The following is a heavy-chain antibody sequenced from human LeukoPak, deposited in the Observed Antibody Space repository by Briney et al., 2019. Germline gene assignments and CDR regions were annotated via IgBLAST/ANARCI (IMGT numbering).Heavy chain of an antibody. CDR1: GFTFGDYA. CDR3: AKDPFLSAAGRGIDY. D-gene: IGHD6-13*01. CDR2: IRGSGDIT. V-gene: IGHV3-23*01. Sequence: GGSLRLSCTASGFTFGDYAMSWVRQAPGKGLEWVSAIRGSGDITDYADSVKGRFTISRDNSKNTLYLQMNSLRAEDTAVYYCAKDPFLSAAGRGIDYWGQGTLVTVSS. J-gene: IGHJ4*02.